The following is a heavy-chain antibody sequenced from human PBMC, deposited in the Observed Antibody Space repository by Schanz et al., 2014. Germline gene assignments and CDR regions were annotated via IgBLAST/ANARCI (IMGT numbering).Heavy chain of an antibody. V-gene: IGHV3-33*01. CDR3: ARGIIAMVRGGDVGAFDT. D-gene: IGHD3-10*01. J-gene: IGHJ3*02. CDR1: GFTFRSYG. Sequence: QVQLVESGGGVVQPGRSLRLSCAASGFTFRSYGMHWVRQAPGKGLEWVALISYDGSRKNHADSVQGRFTISRDNSKNALYLQMDRLRAEDTAMYYCARGIIAMVRGGDVGAFDTWGRGTMVTVSS. CDR2: ISYDGSRK.